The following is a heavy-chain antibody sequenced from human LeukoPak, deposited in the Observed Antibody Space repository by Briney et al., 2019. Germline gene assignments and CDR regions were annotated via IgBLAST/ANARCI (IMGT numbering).Heavy chain of an antibody. D-gene: IGHD2-2*01. Sequence: PSETLSLTCAVYGGSFSGYYWSWIRQPPGKGLEWIGEINHSGSTNYNPSLKSRVTISVDTSKNQFSLKLSSVTAADTAVYYCARGSTYQFLDYWGQGTLVTVSS. V-gene: IGHV4-34*01. CDR2: INHSGST. CDR3: ARGSTYQFLDY. J-gene: IGHJ4*02. CDR1: GGSFSGYY.